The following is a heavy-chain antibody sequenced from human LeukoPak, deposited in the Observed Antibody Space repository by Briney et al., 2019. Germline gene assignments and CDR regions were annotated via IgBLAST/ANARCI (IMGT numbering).Heavy chain of an antibody. J-gene: IGHJ3*02. CDR2: IYYSGST. CDR3: AKATPVSGFDGFDI. Sequence: PSETLSLTCTVSGGSISSYYWSWIRQPPGKGLEWIGYIYYSGSTNYNPSLKSRVTISRDTSKNQFSLNLSSVTAADTAVYYCAKATPVSGFDGFDIWGQGTMVTVSS. V-gene: IGHV4-59*08. D-gene: IGHD3-10*01. CDR1: GGSISSYY.